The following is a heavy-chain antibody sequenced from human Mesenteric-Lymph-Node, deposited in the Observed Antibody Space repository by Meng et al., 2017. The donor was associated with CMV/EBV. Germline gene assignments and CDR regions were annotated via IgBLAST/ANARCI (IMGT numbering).Heavy chain of an antibody. CDR2: IYYSGST. J-gene: IGHJ5*02. CDR1: RGSITNYY. Sequence: SETLSLTCTISRGSITNYYYNWIRQPPGKGLEWIGYIYYSGSTNHNSSLKSRVNISVDTSKNQFSLNLTSVTAADTAVYYCARDLDILTGNQTPWGQGTLVTVSS. V-gene: IGHV4-59*01. D-gene: IGHD3-9*01. CDR3: ARDLDILTGNQTP.